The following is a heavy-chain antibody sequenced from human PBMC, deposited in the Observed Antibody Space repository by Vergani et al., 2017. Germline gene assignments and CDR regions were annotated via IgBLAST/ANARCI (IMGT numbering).Heavy chain of an antibody. Sequence: EVQLLESGGDLVQPGGSLRLSCAASGFTFIMHAMSLVRQAPGNGLEWVSTLSASDRRTHYADSVKGRFTISRDNSKNTLFLHMNSLRPEDTAVYYCAKVGRSEVAGTFGAFDIWGQGTMVTVSS. D-gene: IGHD6-19*01. CDR1: GFTFIMHA. CDR2: LSASDRRT. V-gene: IGHV3-23*01. CDR3: AKVGRSEVAGTFGAFDI. J-gene: IGHJ3*02.